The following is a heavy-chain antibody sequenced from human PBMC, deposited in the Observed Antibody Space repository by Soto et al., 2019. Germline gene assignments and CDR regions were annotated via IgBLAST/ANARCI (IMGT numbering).Heavy chain of an antibody. J-gene: IGHJ4*02. Sequence: QVQLQESGPGLVKPSETLSLTCTVSGGSISSYYWSWIRQPPGKGLAWIGYIYYSGSTNYNPSLKSRVTISVDTSKTQFSLKLSSVTAADTAVYYCAVQGYCTNGVCFSGPLGYWGQGTLVTVSS. V-gene: IGHV4-59*01. CDR1: GGSISSYY. D-gene: IGHD2-8*01. CDR3: AVQGYCTNGVCFSGPLGY. CDR2: IYYSGST.